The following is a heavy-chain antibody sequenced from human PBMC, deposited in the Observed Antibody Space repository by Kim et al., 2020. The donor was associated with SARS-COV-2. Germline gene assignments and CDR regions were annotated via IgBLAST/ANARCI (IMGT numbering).Heavy chain of an antibody. J-gene: IGHJ4*02. Sequence: DSVRGRFTISRDSSQNTVFLQVTSLRDEDTAVYYCAKDRAAAAGTGQFDYWGQGTLVTVSS. CDR3: AKDRAAAAGTGQFDY. V-gene: IGHV3-23*01. D-gene: IGHD6-13*01.